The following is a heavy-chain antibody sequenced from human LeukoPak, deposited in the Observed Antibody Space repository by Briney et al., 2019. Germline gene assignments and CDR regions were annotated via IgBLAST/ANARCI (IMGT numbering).Heavy chain of an antibody. CDR1: GFTFSSYA. D-gene: IGHD3-22*01. V-gene: IGHV3-23*01. Sequence: GGSLRLSCAASGFTFSSYAMSWVRQAPGKGLEWVSAISGSGGSTYYADPVKGRFTISRDNSKNTLYLQMNSLRAEDTAVYYCAKGRYYYDSSGIDYWGQGTLVTVSS. CDR2: ISGSGGST. J-gene: IGHJ4*02. CDR3: AKGRYYYDSSGIDY.